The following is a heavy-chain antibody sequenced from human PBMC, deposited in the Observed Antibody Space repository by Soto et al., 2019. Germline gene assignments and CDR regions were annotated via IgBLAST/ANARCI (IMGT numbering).Heavy chain of an antibody. V-gene: IGHV4-59*08. CDR2: IYDSERT. Sequence: VQLQGAGPGLVKASEALSLTCAVSGASLRGGFLGWVRQIPGRGLEWIGYIYDSERTNYNPSLRSRVTISADTSKNQFSLKVRSVTAADTAVYYCARQWDYWGQGILVTVSS. CDR3: ARQWDY. CDR1: GASLRGGF. J-gene: IGHJ4*02.